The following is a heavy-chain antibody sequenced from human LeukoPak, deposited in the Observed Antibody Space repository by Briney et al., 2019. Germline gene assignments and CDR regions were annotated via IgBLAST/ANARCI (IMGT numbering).Heavy chain of an antibody. J-gene: IGHJ4*02. CDR2: ISAYNGNT. D-gene: IGHD4-17*01. V-gene: IGHV1-18*01. CDR3: ARVYGDYFDY. Sequence: ASVKVSCKDSGYTFTSYGISWVRQAPGEGGERMGWISAYNGNTNYAQKLQGRDTITTDTTTSTAYMELRSLTSDDTAVYYCARVYGDYFDYWGQGTLVTVSS. CDR1: GYTFTSYG.